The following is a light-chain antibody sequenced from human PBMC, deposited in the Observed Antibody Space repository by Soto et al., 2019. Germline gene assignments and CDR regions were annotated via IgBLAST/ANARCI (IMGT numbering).Light chain of an antibody. Sequence: EIVLTQSPATLSLSPGERATLSCRASQSVSNYLAWYQQKPGQAPRLLMYDASNRAAGIPARFSGSGSGTDFTLTSSSLEPEDFAVYYGQQRSNWPATFGGGTKVEIK. V-gene: IGKV3-11*01. CDR3: QQRSNWPAT. J-gene: IGKJ4*01. CDR2: DAS. CDR1: QSVSNY.